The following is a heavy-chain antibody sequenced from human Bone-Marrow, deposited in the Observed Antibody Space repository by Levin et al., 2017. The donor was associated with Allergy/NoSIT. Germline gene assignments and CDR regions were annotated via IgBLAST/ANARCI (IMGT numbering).Heavy chain of an antibody. CDR1: GYTFTSYG. Sequence: GESLKISCKASGYTFTSYGISWVRQAPGQGLEWMGWISAYNGNTNYAQKLQGRVTMTTDTSTSTAYMELRSLRSDDTAVYYCARDLVLGGYCSSTSCGLGNWFDPWGQGTLVTVSS. V-gene: IGHV1-18*01. CDR3: ARDLVLGGYCSSTSCGLGNWFDP. CDR2: ISAYNGNT. J-gene: IGHJ5*02. D-gene: IGHD2-2*01.